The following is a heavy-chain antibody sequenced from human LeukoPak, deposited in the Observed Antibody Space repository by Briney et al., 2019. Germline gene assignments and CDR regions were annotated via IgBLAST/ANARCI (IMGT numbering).Heavy chain of an antibody. CDR2: ITGSVGTT. CDR1: GFTFSNYA. J-gene: IGHJ4*02. CDR3: AQWGDYDILTGYYVSDY. V-gene: IGHV3-23*01. D-gene: IGHD3-9*01. Sequence: GTSLRLSCAASGFTFSNYAMSWVREAPGKGLEWGSAITGSVGTTYYADSVKGRFTISRDNSKNTLYLQMNSLRVEDTALYYCAQWGDYDILTGYYVSDYWGQGTLVTVSS.